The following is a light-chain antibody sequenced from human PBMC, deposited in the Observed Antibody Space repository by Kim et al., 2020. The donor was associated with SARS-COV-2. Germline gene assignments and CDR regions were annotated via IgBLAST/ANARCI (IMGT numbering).Light chain of an antibody. J-gene: IGLJ2*01. Sequence: CTLSSGYSKYKVDWYQQRPGKGPRFVMRVGTGGIVGSKGDGIPDRFSVLGSGLNRYLTIKNIQEEDESDYHCGADHGSGSNFVVVFGGGTQLTVL. V-gene: IGLV9-49*01. CDR2: VGTGGIVG. CDR1: SGYSKYK. CDR3: GADHGSGSNFVVV.